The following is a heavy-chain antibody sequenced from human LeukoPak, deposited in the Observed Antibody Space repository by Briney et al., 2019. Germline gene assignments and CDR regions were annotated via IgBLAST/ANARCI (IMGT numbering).Heavy chain of an antibody. CDR3: ASDRNKHPYAFDI. CDR1: GFTFSSYA. V-gene: IGHV3-23*01. Sequence: PGGSLRLSCAASGFTFSSYAMSWVRQAPGKGLKWVSTINDNGAGTYYADSVKGRFTISRDNSKNTLYLQMNSLRAEDTAVYYCASDRNKHPYAFDIWGQGTMVTVSS. CDR2: INDNGAGT. J-gene: IGHJ3*02. D-gene: IGHD1/OR15-1a*01.